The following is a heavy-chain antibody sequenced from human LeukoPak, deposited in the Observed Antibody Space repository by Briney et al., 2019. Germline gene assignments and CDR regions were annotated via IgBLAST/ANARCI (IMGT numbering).Heavy chain of an antibody. D-gene: IGHD3-10*01. CDR3: AKDFRFGETTFDY. V-gene: IGHV3-30*18. CDR1: GFTFSSYG. J-gene: IGHJ4*02. Sequence: GGSLRLSCAASGFTFSSYGMHWVRQAPGKGLEWVAVISYDGNNKYYADSVKGRFTISRDNSKNTLYLQMNSLRAEDTAVYYCAKDFRFGETTFDYWGQGTLVTVSS. CDR2: ISYDGNNK.